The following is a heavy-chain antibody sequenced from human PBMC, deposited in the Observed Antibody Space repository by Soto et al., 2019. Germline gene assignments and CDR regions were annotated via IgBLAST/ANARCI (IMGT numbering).Heavy chain of an antibody. CDR3: APGWFGEFVYYFDY. Sequence: QVQLVKSGAEVKKSGASVKVSCKASGYTFTSYGISWVRQAPGQGLEWMGWISAYNGNTNYAQKLQGRVTMTTDTSTSTAYIELRSLRSDDTAVYYCAPGWFGEFVYYFDYWGQETMVTVFS. J-gene: IGHJ4*02. V-gene: IGHV1-18*01. CDR1: GYTFTSYG. D-gene: IGHD3-10*01. CDR2: ISAYNGNT.